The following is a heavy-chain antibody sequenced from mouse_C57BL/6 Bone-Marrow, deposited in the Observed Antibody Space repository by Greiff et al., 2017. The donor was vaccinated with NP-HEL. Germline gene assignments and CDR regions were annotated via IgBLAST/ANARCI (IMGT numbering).Heavy chain of an antibody. CDR3: ARSDGNPLAMDY. CDR2: INPNNGGT. V-gene: IGHV1-26*01. Sequence: EVQLQQSGPELVKPGASVKISCKASGYTFTDYYMNWVKQSHGKSLEWIGDINPNNGGTSYNQKFKGKATLTVDKSSSTAYMELRSLTSEDSAVYYCARSDGNPLAMDYWGQGTSVTVSS. D-gene: IGHD2-1*01. CDR1: GYTFTDYY. J-gene: IGHJ4*01.